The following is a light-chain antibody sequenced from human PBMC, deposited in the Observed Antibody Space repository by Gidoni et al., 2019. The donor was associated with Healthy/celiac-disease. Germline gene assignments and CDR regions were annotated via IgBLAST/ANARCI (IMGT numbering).Light chain of an antibody. CDR3: QQYYSTPLT. Sequence: DIVMTQSPDSLAVSLGERATINCKSSQSVLYSSNNKNYLAWYQQKPEQPPKLLIYWASTRESGVPDRCSGSGSGTDFTLTISSLQAEDVAVYYCQQYYSTPLTFGQGTRLEIK. J-gene: IGKJ5*01. V-gene: IGKV4-1*01. CDR2: WAS. CDR1: QSVLYSSNNKNY.